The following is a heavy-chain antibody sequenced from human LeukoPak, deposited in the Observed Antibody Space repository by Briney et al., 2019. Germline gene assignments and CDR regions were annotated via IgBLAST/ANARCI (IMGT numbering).Heavy chain of an antibody. CDR1: GFTFSSYS. CDR2: ISSSSSYI. V-gene: IGHV3-21*06. D-gene: IGHD1-26*01. J-gene: IGHJ4*02. CDR3: ARGSEWELLSCDY. Sequence: GGSLRLSCAASGFTFSSYSMNWVRQAPGKGLEWVSSISSSSSYIYYADSVKGRFTISRDNAKNSLYLQMNSLRTEDTAVYYCARGSEWELLSCDYWGQGTLVTVSS.